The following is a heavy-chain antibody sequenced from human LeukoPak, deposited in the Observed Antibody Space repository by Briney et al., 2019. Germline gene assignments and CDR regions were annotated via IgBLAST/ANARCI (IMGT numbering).Heavy chain of an antibody. CDR2: ISGSGGST. CDR1: GFTFSSYA. D-gene: IGHD6-13*01. V-gene: IGHV3-23*01. Sequence: PGGSLRLSCAASGFTFSSYAMSWVRQAPGKGLEWVSAISGSGGSTYYADSVKGRFTISRDDSKNTLYLQMNSLRAEDTAVYYCAKARPYSSSWYVDFDYWGQGTLVTVSS. J-gene: IGHJ4*02. CDR3: AKARPYSSSWYVDFDY.